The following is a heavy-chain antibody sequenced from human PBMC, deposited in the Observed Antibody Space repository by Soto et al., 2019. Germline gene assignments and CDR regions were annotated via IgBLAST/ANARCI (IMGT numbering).Heavy chain of an antibody. D-gene: IGHD3-22*01. CDR2: INPNSGGT. CDR3: AREGPYYYDSSGYPSRAYYFDY. J-gene: IGHJ4*02. Sequence: QVQLVQSGAEVKKPGASVKVSCKASEYTFTGYYMHWVRQAPGQGLEWMGWINPNSGGTNYAQKFQGRVTMTRDTSISTAYMELSRLRSDDTAVYYCAREGPYYYDSSGYPSRAYYFDYWGQGTLVTVSS. V-gene: IGHV1-2*02. CDR1: EYTFTGYY.